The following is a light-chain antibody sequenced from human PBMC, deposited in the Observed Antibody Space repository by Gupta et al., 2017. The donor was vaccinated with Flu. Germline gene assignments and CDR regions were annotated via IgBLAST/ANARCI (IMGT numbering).Light chain of an antibody. CDR3: QQYNSYPYT. V-gene: IGKV1-5*03. Sequence: GDRVTITCRASQSISSWLAWYQQKPRKAPKLLIYKASSLETGVPSRFSGSGSGTEFTLTISSLQPDDFATYYCQQYNSYPYTFGQGTKLEIK. CDR1: QSISSW. CDR2: KAS. J-gene: IGKJ2*01.